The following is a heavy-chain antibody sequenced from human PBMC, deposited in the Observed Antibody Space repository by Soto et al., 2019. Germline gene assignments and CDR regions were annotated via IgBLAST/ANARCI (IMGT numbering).Heavy chain of an antibody. J-gene: IGHJ4*02. CDR1: GGTFSSYA. Sequence: ASVKVSCKASGGTFSSYAISWVRQAPGQGLEWMGGIIPIFGTANYAQKFQGRVTITADKSTSTAYMELSSLRSEDTAVYYCARGLPYSGYDYWGQGNLLTVSS. CDR3: ARGLPYSGYDY. CDR2: IIPIFGTA. D-gene: IGHD5-12*01. V-gene: IGHV1-69*06.